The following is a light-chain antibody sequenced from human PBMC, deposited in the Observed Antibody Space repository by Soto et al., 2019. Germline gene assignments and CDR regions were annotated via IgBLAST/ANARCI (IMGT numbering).Light chain of an antibody. Sequence: EIVLTQSPATLSLSPGDRATLSCRASESVSDYIAWYQQKPGQPPRLVIYDTSNRATGVPARFSGSGSGTDFTPTISSLEPEVFTVYYCQQRTNWLTFGGGTKVEIK. CDR2: DTS. CDR1: ESVSDY. CDR3: QQRTNWLT. J-gene: IGKJ4*01. V-gene: IGKV3-11*01.